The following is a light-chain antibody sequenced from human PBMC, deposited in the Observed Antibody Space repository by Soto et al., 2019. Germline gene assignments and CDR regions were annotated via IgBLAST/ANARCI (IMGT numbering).Light chain of an antibody. V-gene: IGLV3-25*03. CDR2: KDN. J-gene: IGLJ2*01. CDR3: QSAGIIGPLVV. CDR1: PLPRQY. Sequence: SYELTQPSSVSVSPGQTARIVCSGQPLPRQYAHWYQQRPGQAPVLVMVKDNERPSGIPERFSGSSSGTTATLTISGVQAEYEADYYCQSAGIIGPLVVFGGGTKLTV.